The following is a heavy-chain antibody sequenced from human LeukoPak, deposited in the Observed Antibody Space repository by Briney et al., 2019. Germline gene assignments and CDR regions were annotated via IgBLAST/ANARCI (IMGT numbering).Heavy chain of an antibody. J-gene: IGHJ3*02. V-gene: IGHV4-34*01. CDR3: ARRYSSSWYRAFDI. D-gene: IGHD6-13*01. Sequence: NPSETLSLTCAVYGGSFSGYYWSWIRQPPGKGLEWIGEINHSGSTNYNPSLKSRVTISVETSKNEFSLKLSSVTAADTAVYYCARRYSSSWYRAFDIWGQGTMVTVSS. CDR1: GGSFSGYY. CDR2: INHSGST.